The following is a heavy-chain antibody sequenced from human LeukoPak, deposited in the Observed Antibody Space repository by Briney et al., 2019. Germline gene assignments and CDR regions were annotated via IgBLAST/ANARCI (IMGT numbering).Heavy chain of an antibody. V-gene: IGHV3-7*04. CDR3: AKDHGSLYGDYEDY. D-gene: IGHD4-17*01. J-gene: IGHJ4*02. CDR1: GFTFSNYW. CDR2: IKQDGSEK. Sequence: GSLILSCAASGFTFSNYWMTWVRQAPGKGLEWVANIKQDGSEKYYVPSVKGRFTISRDNSKNTLYLQMNSLRAEDTAVYYCAKDHGSLYGDYEDYWGQGTLVTVSS.